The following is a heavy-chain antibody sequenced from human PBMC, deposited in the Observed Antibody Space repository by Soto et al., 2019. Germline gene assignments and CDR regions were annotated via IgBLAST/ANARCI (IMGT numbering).Heavy chain of an antibody. D-gene: IGHD2-21*02. J-gene: IGHJ4*02. V-gene: IGHV3-48*03. CDR1: GFTFSGYE. CDR3: AREWTGGGDSPRRSFDY. CDR2: ISSNGAAT. Sequence: EVQLVESGGGLVQPGGSLRLSCAASGFTFSGYEMNWVRQAPGKGLEWVSYISSNGAATYHADSVKGRFAISRDNAKNTLYLQRDRRRTEDTAVYYCAREWTGGGDSPRRSFDYWGQGTLVTVSS.